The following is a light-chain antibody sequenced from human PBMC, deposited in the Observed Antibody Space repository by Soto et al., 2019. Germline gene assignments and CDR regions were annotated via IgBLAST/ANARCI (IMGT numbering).Light chain of an antibody. V-gene: IGKV1-13*02. J-gene: IGKJ5*01. CDR2: DVS. CDR3: QQFNTYPIT. Sequence: AIQLTQSPSSLSASVGDRVTITCRASQDIRGALAWYQQKPGKPPKLLIFDVSSLQSGVPSRFSGGGCGTDFTLTSGSLQPEDFSTYYCQQFNTYPITFGQGTRLEIK. CDR1: QDIRGA.